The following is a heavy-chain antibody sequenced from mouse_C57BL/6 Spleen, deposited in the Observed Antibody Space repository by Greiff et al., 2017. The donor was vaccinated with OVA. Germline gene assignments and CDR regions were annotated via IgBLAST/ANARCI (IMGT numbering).Heavy chain of an antibody. Sequence: VQLQQSGAELVKPGASVKLSCKASGYTFTSYWMQWVKQRPGQGLEWIGEIDPSDSYTNYNQKFKGKATLTVDTSSSTAYMQLSSLTSEDSAVYYCARGPPGTWFAYWGQGTLVTVSA. CDR3: ARGPPGTWFAY. CDR1: GYTFTSYW. J-gene: IGHJ3*01. CDR2: IDPSDSYT. V-gene: IGHV1-50*01. D-gene: IGHD4-1*01.